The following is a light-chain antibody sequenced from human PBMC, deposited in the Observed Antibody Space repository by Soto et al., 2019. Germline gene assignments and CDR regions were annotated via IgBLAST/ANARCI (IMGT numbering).Light chain of an antibody. Sequence: QSVLTQPPSVSAAPGQRITISCSGTTSNIGRNFVSWYHQFPGAAPELIIYDNDKRPAGIPDRFSGSRSDTIATLGITEPQPRDEAAYYSGTWDNNLDAWVFSGGTKQTVL. V-gene: IGLV1-51*01. CDR2: DND. J-gene: IGLJ3*02. CDR1: TSNIGRNF. CDR3: GTWDNNLDAWV.